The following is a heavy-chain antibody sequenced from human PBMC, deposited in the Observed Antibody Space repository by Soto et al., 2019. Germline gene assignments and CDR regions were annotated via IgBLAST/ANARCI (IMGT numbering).Heavy chain of an antibody. V-gene: IGHV3-33*01. J-gene: IGHJ6*02. CDR3: AREGKYYDSGSSLGYYGMDV. D-gene: IGHD3-10*01. CDR1: GFSSSTYG. Sequence: GGSLRLSCAATGFSSSTYGMHWVRQAPGKGLEWVAVLWYDGKNKYYGDSVKGRFTISRDKSKNTLDLQMNSLRADDTAMYYCAREGKYYDSGSSLGYYGMDVWGQGTTVTVSS. CDR2: LWYDGKNK.